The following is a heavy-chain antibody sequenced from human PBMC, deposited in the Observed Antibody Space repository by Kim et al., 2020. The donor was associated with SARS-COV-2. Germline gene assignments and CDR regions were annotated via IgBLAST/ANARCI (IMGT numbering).Heavy chain of an antibody. CDR3: ARGGGRGEPLELSEFDY. CDR1: GGTFSSYA. Sequence: SVKVSCKASGGTFSSYAISWVRQAPGQGLEWMGGIIPIFGTANYAQKFQGRVTITADESTSTAYMELSSLRSEDTAVYYCARGGGRGEPLELSEFDYWGQGTLVTVSS. CDR2: IIPIFGTA. D-gene: IGHD3-10*01. J-gene: IGHJ4*02. V-gene: IGHV1-69*13.